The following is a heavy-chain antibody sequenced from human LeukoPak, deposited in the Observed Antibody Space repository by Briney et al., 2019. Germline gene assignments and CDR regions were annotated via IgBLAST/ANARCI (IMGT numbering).Heavy chain of an antibody. V-gene: IGHV4-34*01. CDR3: ARRVTMVRGRTDY. D-gene: IGHD3-10*01. CDR1: GGSFSGYY. CDR2: INHSGST. J-gene: IGHJ4*02. Sequence: SETLSLTCAVYGGSFSGYYWSWIRQPPGKGLEWIGEINHSGSTNYNPSLKSRVTISVDTSKNQFSLKLSSVTAADTAVYYCARRVTMVRGRTDYWGQGTLVTVSS.